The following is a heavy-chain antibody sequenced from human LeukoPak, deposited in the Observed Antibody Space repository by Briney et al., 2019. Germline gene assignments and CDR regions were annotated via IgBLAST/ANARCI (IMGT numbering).Heavy chain of an antibody. D-gene: IGHD2-2*02. Sequence: GGSLRLSCAASGFTFDDYAMHWVRQAPGKGLEWVSGISWNSGSIGYADSVKGRFTISRDNAKNSLYLQMNSLRAEDTALYYYAKDVGYCSSTSCYTLDYWGQGTLVTVSS. CDR3: AKDVGYCSSTSCYTLDY. CDR2: ISWNSGSI. V-gene: IGHV3-9*01. J-gene: IGHJ4*02. CDR1: GFTFDDYA.